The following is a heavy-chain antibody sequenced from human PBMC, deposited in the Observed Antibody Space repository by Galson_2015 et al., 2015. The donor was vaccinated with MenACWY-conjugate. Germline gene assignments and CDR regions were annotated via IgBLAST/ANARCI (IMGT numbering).Heavy chain of an antibody. CDR3: ARGLRLFDY. V-gene: IGHV4-61*01. CDR2: IFYSGST. D-gene: IGHD2-15*01. J-gene: IGHJ4*02. CDR1: GRSVSSPTSY. Sequence: GRSVSSPTSYWSWIRQPPGKGLEWIGYIFYSGSTNSNPSLKSRVTISLDTSKNQLSLNLSSVTAADVAVYYCARGLRLFDYWGQGILVTVSS.